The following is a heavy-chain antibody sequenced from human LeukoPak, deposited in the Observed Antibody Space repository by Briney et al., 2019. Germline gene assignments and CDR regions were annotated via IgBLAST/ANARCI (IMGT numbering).Heavy chain of an antibody. J-gene: IGHJ2*01. CDR1: GFTFSSYA. D-gene: IGHD2-2*01. Sequence: QPGGSLRLSCAASGFTFSSYAMSWVRQAPGKGLEWVSAISGSGGNTYYADSVRGRFTISRDISKNTLFLQMNSLRAEDTAVYYCAKGYCSSTSCSLGWYFDLWGRGTLSLSPQ. CDR3: AKGYCSSTSCSLGWYFDL. V-gene: IGHV3-23*01. CDR2: ISGSGGNT.